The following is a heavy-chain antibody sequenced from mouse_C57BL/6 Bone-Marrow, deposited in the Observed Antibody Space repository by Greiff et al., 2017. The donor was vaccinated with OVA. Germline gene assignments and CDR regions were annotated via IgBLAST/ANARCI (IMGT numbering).Heavy chain of an antibody. CDR2: IYPGDGDT. J-gene: IGHJ4*01. V-gene: IGHV1-80*01. D-gene: IGHD4-1*01. CDR3: AGGGVGRD. CDR1: GYAFSSYW. Sequence: QVQLKESGAELVKPGASVKISCTASGYAFSSYWMNWVKQRPGKGLEWIGQIYPGDGDTNYNGKFKGKATLTADKSSSTAYMQLSSLTSEDSAVYFCAGGGVGRDWGQGTSVTVSS.